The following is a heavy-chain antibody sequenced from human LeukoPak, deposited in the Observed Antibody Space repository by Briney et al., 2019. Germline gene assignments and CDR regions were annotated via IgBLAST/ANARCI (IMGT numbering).Heavy chain of an antibody. CDR3: AREDYSNYGDYYYYMDV. CDR1: GGSISSGSYY. D-gene: IGHD4-11*01. J-gene: IGHJ6*03. Sequence: PSQTLSLTCTVSGGSISSGSYYWSWIRQPAGKGLEWIGRIYTSGSTNYNPSLKSRVTISVDTSKNQFSLKLSSVTAADTAVYYCAREDYSNYGDYYYYMDVWGKGTTVTVSS. CDR2: IYTSGST. V-gene: IGHV4-61*02.